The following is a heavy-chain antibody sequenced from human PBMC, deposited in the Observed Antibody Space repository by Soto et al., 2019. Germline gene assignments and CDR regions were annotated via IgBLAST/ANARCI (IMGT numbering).Heavy chain of an antibody. V-gene: IGHV3-33*01. Sequence: QVQLVESGGGVVQPGRSLRLSCAASGFTFSSYGMHWVRQAPGKGLEWVAVIWYDGSNKYYADSVKGRFTISRDNSKNTLYLQMNSLRAEDTAVYYCAREMDDYVWGSYRPFDYWGQGTLVTVSS. CDR1: GFTFSSYG. J-gene: IGHJ4*02. D-gene: IGHD3-16*02. CDR2: IWYDGSNK. CDR3: AREMDDYVWGSYRPFDY.